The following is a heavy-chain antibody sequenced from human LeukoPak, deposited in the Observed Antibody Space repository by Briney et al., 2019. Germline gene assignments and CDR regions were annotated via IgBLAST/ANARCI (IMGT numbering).Heavy chain of an antibody. J-gene: IGHJ2*01. D-gene: IGHD2-2*01. CDR3: ARGDLVPAPTKRYFDL. Sequence: ASVKVSCKVSGYTLTELSMHWVRQAPGKGLEWMGGFDPEDGETIYAQKFQGRVTMTEDTSTDTAYMELSSLRSEDTAVYYCARGDLVPAPTKRYFDLWGRGTLVTVSS. V-gene: IGHV1-24*01. CDR2: FDPEDGET. CDR1: GYTLTELS.